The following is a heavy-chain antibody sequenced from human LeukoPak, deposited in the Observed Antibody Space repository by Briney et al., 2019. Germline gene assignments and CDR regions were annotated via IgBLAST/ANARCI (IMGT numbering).Heavy chain of an antibody. V-gene: IGHV3-23*01. CDR1: GFTFSGYA. Sequence: PGGSLRLSCAASGFTFSGYAMSWVRQAPGKGLEWVSAISGSGGSTYYADSVKGRFTISRDNSKNTLYLQMNSLKAEDTAVYYCAKVYPPFDTAMVYFDYWGQGTLVTVSS. CDR3: AKVYPPFDTAMVYFDY. J-gene: IGHJ4*02. CDR2: ISGSGGST. D-gene: IGHD5-18*01.